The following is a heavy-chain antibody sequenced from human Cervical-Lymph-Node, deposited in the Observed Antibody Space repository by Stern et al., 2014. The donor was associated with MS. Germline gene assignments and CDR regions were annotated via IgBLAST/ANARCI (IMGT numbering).Heavy chain of an antibody. Sequence: QVTLRESGPVLVKPTETLTLTCTVSGFSLSNTQMGVTWIRQPPGNALEWLALIFSNDEKSYSTSLKSRLTISKDTSKSQVVLTLTNMDPVDTATYYCARINVGPTFYSPFDYWGQGALVTVSS. CDR3: ARINVGPTFYSPFDY. D-gene: IGHD2/OR15-2a*01. CDR1: GFSLSNTQMG. V-gene: IGHV2-26*01. CDR2: IFSNDEK. J-gene: IGHJ4*02.